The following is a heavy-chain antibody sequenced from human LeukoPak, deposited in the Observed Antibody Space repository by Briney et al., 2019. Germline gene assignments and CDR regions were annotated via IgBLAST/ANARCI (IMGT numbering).Heavy chain of an antibody. CDR2: INTDGSEK. CDR1: GFTFSGHW. J-gene: IGHJ5*02. D-gene: IGHD6-13*01. V-gene: IGHV3-7*03. CDR3: AKDIKGGSEQQLINWFDP. Sequence: GGSLRLSCAASGFTFSGHWMSWVRQAPGKGLEWVANINTDGSEKYYVDSMKGRFTISRDNAKNSLYLQVNSLRAEDTAVYYCAKDIKGGSEQQLINWFDPWGQGTLVTVSS.